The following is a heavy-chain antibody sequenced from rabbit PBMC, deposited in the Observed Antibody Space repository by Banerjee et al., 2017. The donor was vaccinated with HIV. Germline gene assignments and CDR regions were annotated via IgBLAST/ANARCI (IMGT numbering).Heavy chain of an antibody. CDR3: ARAGSTYHELNL. Sequence: GATDYATWVNGRFTISLDKAQNTVDLQMNSLTVADTATYFCARAGSTYHELNLWGPGTLVTVS. D-gene: IGHD8-1*01. V-gene: IGHV1S8*01. CDR2: GAT. J-gene: IGHJ4*01.